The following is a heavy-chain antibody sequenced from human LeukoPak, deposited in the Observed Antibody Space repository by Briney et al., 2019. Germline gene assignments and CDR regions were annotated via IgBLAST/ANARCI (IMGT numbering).Heavy chain of an antibody. CDR3: ARGPPSQWLVPFDY. CDR2: ISAYNGNT. CDR1: GYTFTSYG. Sequence: ASVTVSCKASGYTFTSYGISWVRQAPGQGLEWMGWISAYNGNTNYAQKLQGRVTMTTDTSTSTAYMELRSLRSDDTAVYYCARGPPSQWLVPFDYWGQGTLVTVSS. D-gene: IGHD6-19*01. V-gene: IGHV1-18*01. J-gene: IGHJ4*02.